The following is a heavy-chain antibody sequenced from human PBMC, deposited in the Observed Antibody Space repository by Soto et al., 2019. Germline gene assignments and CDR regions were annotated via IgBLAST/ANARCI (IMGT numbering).Heavy chain of an antibody. CDR3: AISRYCSGGDCTTQSLYYFDY. CDR2: INPNTGGT. D-gene: IGHD2-15*01. Sequence: EASVKVSCKASGYTFTGHHNHLVRKAPGQGLEWVGWINPNTGGTTYAQKFQGRVTMTRDTSISTAYMELSRLRSDDTAVYYCAISRYCSGGDCTTQSLYYFDYWGQGTVVTVSS. CDR1: GYTFTGHH. J-gene: IGHJ4*02. V-gene: IGHV1-2*02.